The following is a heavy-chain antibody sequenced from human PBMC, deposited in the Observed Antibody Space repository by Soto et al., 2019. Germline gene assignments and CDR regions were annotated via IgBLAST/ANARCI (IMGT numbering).Heavy chain of an antibody. CDR1: GFTFSSYG. V-gene: IGHV3-33*01. D-gene: IGHD3-10*01. J-gene: IGHJ5*02. Sequence: QVQLVEAGGGVVQPGRSLRLSCAASGFTFSSYGMHWVRQAPGKGLEWVAVIWYDGSNKYYADSVKGRFTISRDNYKNTLYRQMNSLRAEDTAVYYCARDLGGWFGEMGWFDPWGQGTLVTVSS. CDR2: IWYDGSNK. CDR3: ARDLGGWFGEMGWFDP.